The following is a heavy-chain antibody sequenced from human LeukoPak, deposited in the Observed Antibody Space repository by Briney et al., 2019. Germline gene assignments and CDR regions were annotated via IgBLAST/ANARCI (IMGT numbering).Heavy chain of an antibody. Sequence: SETLSLTCTVSGGYISSYYWSWIRQPPGEGLEWIGYVYYTGSTNYNPSLKSRVSISVDTSKNQFSLKLSSVTAADTAVYYCARGPQVDTSLDYWGQGTLVTVSS. D-gene: IGHD5-12*01. CDR3: ARGPQVDTSLDY. J-gene: IGHJ4*02. V-gene: IGHV4-59*08. CDR2: VYYTGST. CDR1: GGYISSYY.